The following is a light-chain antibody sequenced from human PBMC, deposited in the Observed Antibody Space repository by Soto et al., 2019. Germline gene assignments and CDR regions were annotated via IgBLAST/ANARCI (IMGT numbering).Light chain of an antibody. CDR1: QSVLYSSNNKNY. J-gene: IGKJ2*01. V-gene: IGKV4-1*01. CDR2: WAS. CDR3: QQYSIPPPT. Sequence: DIVMTQSPDSLAVSLGERATINCKSSQSVLYSSNNKNYLAWYQQKPGQPPKLLIYWASTRESGVPDRFSGSGSGTDFTLTISSLQAEDVAVYCCQQYSIPPPTFGQGTKLEIK.